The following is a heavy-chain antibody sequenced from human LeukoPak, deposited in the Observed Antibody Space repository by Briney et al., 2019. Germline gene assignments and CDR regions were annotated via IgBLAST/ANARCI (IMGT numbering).Heavy chain of an antibody. CDR2: ISGSGGST. D-gene: IGHD3-10*01. V-gene: IGHV3-23*01. CDR1: GFTFSSYA. J-gene: IGHJ4*02. CDR3: AKDVRPLWFGELLTPPNFDY. Sequence: GGSLRLSCAASGFTFSSYAMSWVRQAPGKGLEWVSAISGSGGSTYYVDSVKGRFTISRDNSKNTLYLQMNSLRAEDTAVYYCAKDVRPLWFGELLTPPNFDYWGQGTLVTVSS.